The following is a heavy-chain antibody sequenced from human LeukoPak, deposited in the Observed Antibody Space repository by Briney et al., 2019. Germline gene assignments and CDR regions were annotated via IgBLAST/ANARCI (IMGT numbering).Heavy chain of an antibody. CDR2: IIPIFGTA. J-gene: IGHJ4*02. D-gene: IGHD6-19*01. V-gene: IGHV1-69*05. Sequence: SSVKVPCKASGGTFSSYAISWVRQAPGQGLEWMGGIIPIFGTANYAQKFQGRVTITTDESTSTAYMELSSLRSEDTAVYYCASAVVSGWSLDYFDYWGQGTLVTVSS. CDR3: ASAVVSGWSLDYFDY. CDR1: GGTFSSYA.